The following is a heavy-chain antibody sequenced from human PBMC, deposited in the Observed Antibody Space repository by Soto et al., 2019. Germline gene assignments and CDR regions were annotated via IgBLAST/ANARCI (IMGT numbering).Heavy chain of an antibody. Sequence: SETLSLTCSVSVVSISSYHWSWIRQPPGKGLEWIGYINNNGSTNYNPSLESRATISVDTSKSQFSLKLSSVTAADTAVYYCAHYFWANYRWDWFDPWGQGTQVTVSS. CDR2: INNNGST. CDR3: AHYFWANYRWDWFDP. J-gene: IGHJ5*02. CDR1: VVSISSYH. V-gene: IGHV4-59*01. D-gene: IGHD3-16*02.